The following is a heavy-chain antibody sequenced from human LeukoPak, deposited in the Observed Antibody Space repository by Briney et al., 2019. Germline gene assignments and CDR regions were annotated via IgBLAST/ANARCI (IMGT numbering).Heavy chain of an antibody. CDR3: ARGAILHYYYYGMDV. CDR1: GFTFSSYA. V-gene: IGHV3-30-3*01. D-gene: IGHD2-2*02. Sequence: GGSLRLSCAASGFTFSSYAMHWVRQAPGKGLEWVAVISYDGSNKYYADSVKGRFTISRDNSKNTLYLQMNSLRAEDTAVYYCARGAILHYYYYGMDVWGQGTTVTVSS. J-gene: IGHJ6*02. CDR2: ISYDGSNK.